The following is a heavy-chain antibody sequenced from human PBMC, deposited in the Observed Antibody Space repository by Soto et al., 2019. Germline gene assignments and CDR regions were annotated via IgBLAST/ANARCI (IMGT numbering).Heavy chain of an antibody. D-gene: IGHD6-13*01. V-gene: IGHV3-15*07. CDR2: IKSNADGGTT. CDR1: GFTLNNAW. CDR3: TTDGPGLTADGSPFDY. J-gene: IGHJ4*02. Sequence: EVQLVESGGGLVKPGGSLSLSCAASGFTLNNAWMNWVRQAPGKGLEWVGRIKSNADGGTTDFAAPVKGRFTISRDDSKNTLYLQMNSLKTEDTGLYFCTTDGPGLTADGSPFDYWGQGTLVTVSS.